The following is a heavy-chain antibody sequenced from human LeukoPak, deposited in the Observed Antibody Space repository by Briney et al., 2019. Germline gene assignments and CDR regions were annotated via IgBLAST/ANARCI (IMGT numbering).Heavy chain of an antibody. CDR2: INDSCST. V-gene: IGHV4-34*01. J-gene: IGHJ4*02. CDR3: ARGQHCSTTTCYSARRYFDF. D-gene: IGHD2-2*01. CDR1: GGTFSNYF. Sequence: SDTLNLTCTVSGGTFSNYFVTWIRQPPGQGLEWMAGINDSCSTNSNSSLRSRVAISLDTSKNQFSLRLTSVTAADTAVYYCARGQHCSTTTCYSARRYFDFWGQGTLVTVSS.